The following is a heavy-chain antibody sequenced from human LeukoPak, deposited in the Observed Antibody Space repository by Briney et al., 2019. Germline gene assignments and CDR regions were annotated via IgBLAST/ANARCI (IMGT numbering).Heavy chain of an antibody. CDR3: TRGAEVSGYPVFQH. CDR2: IRNSGSAT. J-gene: IGHJ4*02. CDR1: GFTFSDYY. D-gene: IGHD3-22*01. Sequence: GGSLRLSCTASGFTFSDYYMNWVRQAPGKGLEWTSYIRNSGSATYYADSVEGRFTISRDNAKNSLYLQMNSLRPEDTAMYYCTRGAEVSGYPVFQHWGQGALVTVSS. V-gene: IGHV3-11*01.